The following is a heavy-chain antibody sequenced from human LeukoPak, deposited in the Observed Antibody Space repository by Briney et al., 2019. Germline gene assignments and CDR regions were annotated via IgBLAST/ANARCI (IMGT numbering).Heavy chain of an antibody. CDR3: ARDFYDGFALDY. CDR1: GFTFSGSW. D-gene: IGHD2/OR15-2a*01. Sequence: GGSLRLSCTASGFTFSGSWMSWVRQAPGRGLEWVASIKQDGSQKYYVDSVKGRFTISRDNAENSVYLQMNSLRAEDTAVYYCARDFYDGFALDYWGQGTLVTVSS. J-gene: IGHJ4*02. V-gene: IGHV3-7*01. CDR2: IKQDGSQK.